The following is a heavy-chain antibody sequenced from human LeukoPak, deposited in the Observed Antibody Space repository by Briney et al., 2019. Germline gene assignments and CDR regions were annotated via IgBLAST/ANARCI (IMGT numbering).Heavy chain of an antibody. CDR1: GSISGYY. CDR2: IYTSGST. J-gene: IGHJ3*02. CDR3: ARQKCTSASCLTKNAFDI. D-gene: IGHD2-2*01. V-gene: IGHV4-4*09. Sequence: SETLSLTCTVSGSISGYYWSWTRQPPGKGLEWIGYIYTSGSTNYNPSLESRVTISVDTSKNQFSLDLSSVTAADTAVYYCARQKCTSASCLTKNAFDIWGQGTMVTVSS.